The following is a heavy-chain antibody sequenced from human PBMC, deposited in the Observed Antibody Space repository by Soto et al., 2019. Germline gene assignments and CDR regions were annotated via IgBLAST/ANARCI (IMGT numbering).Heavy chain of an antibody. CDR1: GFTFGAYT. J-gene: IGHJ6*02. V-gene: IGHV3-49*04. CDR2: IRSTAYGAPT. CDR3: TRIKEWLIRRRLRYYGMDV. Sequence: GGSLRLSCTGSGFTFGAYTMSWVRQAPGKGLEWVGSIRSTAYGAPTDVAASVKGRFTISRDDSNGTAYLQMNSLKTEDAAVYYCTRIKEWLIRRRLRYYGMDVWGQGTTVTVSS. D-gene: IGHD6-19*01.